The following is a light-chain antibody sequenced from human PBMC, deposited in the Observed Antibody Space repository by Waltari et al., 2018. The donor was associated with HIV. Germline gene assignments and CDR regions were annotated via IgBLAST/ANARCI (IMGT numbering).Light chain of an antibody. CDR2: GHL. Sequence: QSVLTQPPSASGTPGQRVTLSCSGNSSNFGTTTVIWYQQLPEAAPKLLLYGHLQRPSGVPDRFSGSKAATSASLVISDLHSDDEGTYYCEAWDDSVTGPVFGGGTKLTVL. V-gene: IGLV1-44*01. CDR1: SSNFGTTT. CDR3: EAWDDSVTGPV. J-gene: IGLJ3*02.